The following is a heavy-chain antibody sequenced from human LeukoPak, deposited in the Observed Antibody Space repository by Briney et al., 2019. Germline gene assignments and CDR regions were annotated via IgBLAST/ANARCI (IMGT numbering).Heavy chain of an antibody. CDR3: ASSYAWWMGAVDY. J-gene: IGHJ4*02. Sequence: PSETLSLTCTVSGGSISNYYWNWLRQPPGKGLEWIGYIYYSGSTNYNPSLKSRVTISIDTSKNQFSPKLSSVADANAAEYYCASSYAWWMGAVDYWGQGTLVIVSS. D-gene: IGHD2-8*01. V-gene: IGHV4-59*01. CDR2: IYYSGST. CDR1: GGSISNYY.